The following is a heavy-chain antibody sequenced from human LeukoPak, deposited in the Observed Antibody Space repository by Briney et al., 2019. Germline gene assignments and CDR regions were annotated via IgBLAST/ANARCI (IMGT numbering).Heavy chain of an antibody. J-gene: IGHJ4*02. CDR2: FSGSGGST. CDR3: AKDVGYCSSTACYKPFDY. V-gene: IGHV3-23*01. Sequence: GGSLRLSCAASGFTFSNYAMSWVRQAPGKGLEWVSAFSGSGGSTYYADSVKGRFTISRDNSKNTLYLQMNSLRAEDTAVYYCAKDVGYCSSTACYKPFDYWGQGTLVTVSS. CDR1: GFTFSNYA. D-gene: IGHD2-2*02.